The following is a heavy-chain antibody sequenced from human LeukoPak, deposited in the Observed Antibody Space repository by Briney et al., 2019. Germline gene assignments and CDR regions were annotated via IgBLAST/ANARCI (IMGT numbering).Heavy chain of an antibody. Sequence: KASQTLSLTCAISGDSVSSNSAAWNWIRQSPSRGLEWLGRTYYRSKWYNDYAVSVKSRITINPDTSKNQFSLQLNSVTPEDTAVYFCAREAKRQLDGDDYYYYYYMDVWGKGTTVTVSS. CDR3: AREAKRQLDGDDYYYYYYMDV. D-gene: IGHD6-6*01. CDR1: GDSVSSNSAA. V-gene: IGHV6-1*01. J-gene: IGHJ6*03. CDR2: TYYRSKWYN.